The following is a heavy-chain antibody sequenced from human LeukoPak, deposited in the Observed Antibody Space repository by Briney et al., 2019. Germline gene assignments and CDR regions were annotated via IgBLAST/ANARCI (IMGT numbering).Heavy chain of an antibody. CDR2: IKQDGSEK. J-gene: IGHJ4*02. V-gene: IGHV3-7*01. Sequence: GGSLRLSCAASGFSFSSYGMSWVRQAPGKGLEWVANIKQDGSEKYYVDSVKGRFTISRDNAKNSLYLQMNSLRAEDTAVYYCVGHSDYWGQGTLVTVSS. CDR3: VGHSDY. D-gene: IGHD3-16*01. CDR1: GFSFSSYG.